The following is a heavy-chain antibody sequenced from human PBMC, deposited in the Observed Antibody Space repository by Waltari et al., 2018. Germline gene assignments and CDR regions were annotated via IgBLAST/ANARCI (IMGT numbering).Heavy chain of an antibody. CDR3: AKSEEYSSSSGAFDI. CDR1: GYTFTGYY. CDR2: ISWNSGSI. Sequence: VQLVQSGAEVKKPGASVKVSCKASGYTFTGYYMHWVRQAPGKGLEWVSVISWNSGSIGYADSVKGRFTISRDNAKNSLYLQMNSLRAEDMALYYCAKSEEYSSSSGAFDIWGQGTMVTVSS. D-gene: IGHD6-6*01. J-gene: IGHJ3*02. V-gene: IGHV3-9*03.